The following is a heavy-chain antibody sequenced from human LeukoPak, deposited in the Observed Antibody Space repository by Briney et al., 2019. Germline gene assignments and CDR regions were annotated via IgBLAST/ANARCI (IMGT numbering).Heavy chain of an antibody. D-gene: IGHD3-10*01. CDR2: IIPILGIA. Sequence: SVKVSCKASGGTFSSYAISWVRQAPGQGLEWMGRIIPILGIANYAQKFQGRVTITADKSTSTAYMELSSLRSEDTAVYYCARAPRGYGSGSYFDYWGQGTLVTVSS. CDR1: GGTFSSYA. CDR3: ARAPRGYGSGSYFDY. J-gene: IGHJ4*02. V-gene: IGHV1-69*04.